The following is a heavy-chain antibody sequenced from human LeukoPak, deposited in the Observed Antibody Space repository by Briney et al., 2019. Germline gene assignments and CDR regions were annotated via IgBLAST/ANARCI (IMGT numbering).Heavy chain of an antibody. D-gene: IGHD2-15*01. Sequence: GSLRLTCVVSGFTFSNAWMSWIRQAPGKGLEWVANIKQDGSEKYYVDSVKGRFTISRDNSKNSLYLQMNSLRAEDTAVYYCARDDDCSGGSCSPYFDYWGPGNPGHRLL. CDR3: ARDDDCSGGSCSPYFDY. CDR1: GFTFSNAW. CDR2: IKQDGSEK. J-gene: IGHJ4*02. V-gene: IGHV3-7*01.